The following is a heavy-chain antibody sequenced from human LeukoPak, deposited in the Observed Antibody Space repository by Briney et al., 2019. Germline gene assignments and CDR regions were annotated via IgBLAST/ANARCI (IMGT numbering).Heavy chain of an antibody. CDR3: AKRKWLSKDYFDY. Sequence: GGSLRLSCAASGFTFSSYAMSWVRQAPGKGLEWDSAISGSGGSTYYADSVKGRFTISRDNSKNTLYLQMNSLRAEDTAVYYCAKRKWLSKDYFDYSGQGTLVTVSS. J-gene: IGHJ4*02. D-gene: IGHD3-22*01. CDR2: ISGSGGST. V-gene: IGHV3-23*01. CDR1: GFTFSSYA.